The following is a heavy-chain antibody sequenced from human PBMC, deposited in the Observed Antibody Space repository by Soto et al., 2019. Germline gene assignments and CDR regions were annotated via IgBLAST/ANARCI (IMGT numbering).Heavy chain of an antibody. CDR1: GGTFSSYA. D-gene: IGHD3-22*01. CDR2: IIPIFGTA. V-gene: IGHV1-69*01. Sequence: QVQLVQSGAEVKKPGSSVKVSCKASGGTFSSYAISWVRQAPGQGLEWMGGIIPIFGTANYAQRFQGRVTITADESTSTAYMELSSLRSEDTAVYYCAREPYDSSGQTSDFGDYWGQGTLVTVSS. J-gene: IGHJ4*02. CDR3: AREPYDSSGQTSDFGDY.